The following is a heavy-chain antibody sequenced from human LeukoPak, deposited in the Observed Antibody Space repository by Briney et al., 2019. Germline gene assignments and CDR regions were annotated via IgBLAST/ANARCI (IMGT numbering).Heavy chain of an antibody. J-gene: IGHJ4*02. CDR1: GFTFSRYA. CDR3: VKDSSSGSYFDY. V-gene: IGHV3-64D*06. D-gene: IGHD3-10*01. Sequence: GGSLRLSCSASGFTFSRYAMHWVRQAPGKGLEYVSAISSNGGSTYYADPVKGRFTISRDNSRNTLHLQMSGLRVEDTAVYYCVKDSSSGSYFDYWGQGTLVTVSS. CDR2: ISSNGGST.